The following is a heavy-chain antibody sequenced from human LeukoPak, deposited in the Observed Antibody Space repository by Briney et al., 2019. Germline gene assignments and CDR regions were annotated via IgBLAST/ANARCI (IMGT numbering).Heavy chain of an antibody. CDR1: GFTFSSCA. Sequence: PGGSLRLSCEVSGFTFSSCAMHWVRQGPGKGLEWVAIISSDGNDRYYADSVRGRFTIFRDNSKNTLYLQMNSLRAEDTAVYYCARGDYFDSSAYYSLDYWGQGTLVTVSS. V-gene: IGHV3-30*01. D-gene: IGHD3-22*01. CDR2: ISSDGNDR. CDR3: ARGDYFDSSAYYSLDY. J-gene: IGHJ4*02.